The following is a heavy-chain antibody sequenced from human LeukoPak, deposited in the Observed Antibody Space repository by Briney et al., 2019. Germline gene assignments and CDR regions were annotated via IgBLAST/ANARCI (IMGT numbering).Heavy chain of an antibody. Sequence: GASVKVSCKVSGYTFTGYYMHWVRQAPGQGLEWMGWINPNSGGTNYAQKFQGRVTMTRDTSISTAYMELSRLRSDDTAVYYCAREDIVVVPAAVDYWGQGTLVTVSS. CDR2: INPNSGGT. CDR3: AREDIVVVPAAVDY. J-gene: IGHJ4*02. V-gene: IGHV1-2*02. D-gene: IGHD2-2*01. CDR1: GYTFTGYY.